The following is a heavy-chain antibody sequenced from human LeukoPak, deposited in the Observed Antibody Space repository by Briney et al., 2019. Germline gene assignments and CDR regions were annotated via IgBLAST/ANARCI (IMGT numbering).Heavy chain of an antibody. Sequence: ASVKVSCKASGGTFSIYAISWVRQAPGQGLEWMGGINPNSGGTNYAQKFQGRVTMTRDTSISTAYMELSRLRSDDTAVYYCARDPYSSSWFDYWGQGTLVTVSS. J-gene: IGHJ4*02. CDR3: ARDPYSSSWFDY. CDR2: INPNSGGT. V-gene: IGHV1-2*02. CDR1: GGTFSIYA. D-gene: IGHD6-13*01.